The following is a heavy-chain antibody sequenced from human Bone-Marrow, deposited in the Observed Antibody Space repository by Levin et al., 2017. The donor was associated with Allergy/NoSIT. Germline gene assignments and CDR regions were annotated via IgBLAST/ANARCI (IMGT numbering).Heavy chain of an antibody. J-gene: IGHJ4*02. CDR3: ARQYTNNWRILDY. Sequence: GESLKISCKASGYALSDHNIHWVRQAPGQGLEWMGWIDPSTGGTNYAQIFKGRVTMTRDTSISTVYMELRRLTSDDTAVYYCARQYTNNWRILDYWCQGTLVTVSS. V-gene: IGHV1-2*02. D-gene: IGHD1-1*01. CDR1: GYALSDHN. CDR2: IDPSTGGT.